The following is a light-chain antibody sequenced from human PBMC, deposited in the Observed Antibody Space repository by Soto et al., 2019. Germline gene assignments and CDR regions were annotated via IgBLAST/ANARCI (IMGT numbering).Light chain of an antibody. V-gene: IGKV1-5*01. CDR2: EAS. CDR1: QSSSSW. J-gene: IGKJ4*02. CDR3: QHYPSDSEA. Sequence: DIEMTQKPSTPSGSVGESVTITCRAGQSSSSWVAWDQQKPGKAPKLLIYEASGLERLVPSRFSGCGSGTGFPLTSSSLESVDFATYDFQHYPSDSEACGRGTKVEIK.